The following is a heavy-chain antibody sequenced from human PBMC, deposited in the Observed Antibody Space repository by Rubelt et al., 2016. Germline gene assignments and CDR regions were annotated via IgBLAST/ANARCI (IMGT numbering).Heavy chain of an antibody. CDR1: GGSFSGYY. Sequence: QVQLQQWGAGLLKPSETLSLTCAVYGGSFSGYYWSWIRQPPGKGLEWIGEINHGGSTSYNPSLKSRVTISVDTSKNQFSPKLSSVSAADTAVYYCARAWLFEGPGDRFFDYWGQGTLVTVSS. CDR2: INHGGST. V-gene: IGHV4-34*01. J-gene: IGHJ4*02. D-gene: IGHD2-21*01. CDR3: ARAWLFEGPGDRFFDY.